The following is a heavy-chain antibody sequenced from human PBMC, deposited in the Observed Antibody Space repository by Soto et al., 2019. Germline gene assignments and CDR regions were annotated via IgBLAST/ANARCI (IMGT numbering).Heavy chain of an antibody. Sequence: PSEARCVSWTVSAGAISRCCWSVIRQPPGKGLEWIGYIYYSGSTNYNPSLKSRVTISVDTSKNQFSLKLSSVTAADTAVYYCAISGPYSSGWYGYYYYAMDVWGQGPTVTVS. CDR1: AGAISRCC. V-gene: IGHV4-59*01. D-gene: IGHD6-19*01. J-gene: IGHJ6*02. CDR3: AISGPYSSGWYGYYYYAMDV. CDR2: IYYSGST.